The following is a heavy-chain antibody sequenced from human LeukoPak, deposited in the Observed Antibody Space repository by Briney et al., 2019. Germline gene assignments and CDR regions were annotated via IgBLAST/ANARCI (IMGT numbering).Heavy chain of an antibody. CDR1: GGSISSYY. J-gene: IGHJ6*03. Sequence: SETLSLTCTVSGGSISSYYWSWIRQPPGKGLEWIGYIHYSGSTNYNPSLKSRVTISVDTSKNQFSLKLSSVTAADTAVYYCARAGYSYGYYYYYYMDVWGKGTTVTVSS. CDR3: ARAGYSYGYYYYYYMDV. D-gene: IGHD5-18*01. CDR2: IHYSGST. V-gene: IGHV4-59*01.